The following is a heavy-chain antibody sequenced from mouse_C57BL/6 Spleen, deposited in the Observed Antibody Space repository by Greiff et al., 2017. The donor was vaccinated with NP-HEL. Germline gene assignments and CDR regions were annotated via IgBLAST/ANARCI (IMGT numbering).Heavy chain of an antibody. CDR1: GYTFTDHT. Sequence: VKLMESDAELVKPGASVKISCKVSGYTFTDHTIHWMKQRPEQGLEWIGYIYPRDGSTKYNEKFKGKATLTADKSSSTAYMQLNSLTSEDSAVYFCARPFITTVVATNAMDYWGQGTSVTVSS. V-gene: IGHV1-78*01. J-gene: IGHJ4*01. CDR3: ARPFITTVVATNAMDY. CDR2: IYPRDGST. D-gene: IGHD1-1*01.